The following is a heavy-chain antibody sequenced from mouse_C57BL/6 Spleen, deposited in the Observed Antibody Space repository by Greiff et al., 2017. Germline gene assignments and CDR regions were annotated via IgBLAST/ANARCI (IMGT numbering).Heavy chain of an antibody. D-gene: IGHD3-3*01. Sequence: QVQLQQPGAELVRPGSSVKLSCKASGYTFTSYWMHWVKQRPIQGLEWIGNIDTSDSETHYNQKFKDKATLTVDKSSSTAYMQLSSLTSEDSAVYYCASGLGQGAMDYWGQGTSVTVSS. CDR3: ASGLGQGAMDY. J-gene: IGHJ4*01. CDR2: IDTSDSET. V-gene: IGHV1-52*01. CDR1: GYTFTSYW.